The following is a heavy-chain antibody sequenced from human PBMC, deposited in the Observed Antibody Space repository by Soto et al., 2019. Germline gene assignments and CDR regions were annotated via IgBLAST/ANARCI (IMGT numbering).Heavy chain of an antibody. CDR3: ARGSGIVALPGELEDVKYDY. D-gene: IGHD1-1*01. Sequence: QVQLQQWGAGLVKPSETLSLSCAVYGQSFSGHSWAWIRQPPGKGLEWIGEINESGRTYYNPSLKSRVTNSTDTSKNQFSLKLSSVSAADTAAYFCARGSGIVALPGELEDVKYDYWGQGTLVNVSS. CDR1: GQSFSGHS. J-gene: IGHJ4*02. CDR2: INESGRT. V-gene: IGHV4-34*01.